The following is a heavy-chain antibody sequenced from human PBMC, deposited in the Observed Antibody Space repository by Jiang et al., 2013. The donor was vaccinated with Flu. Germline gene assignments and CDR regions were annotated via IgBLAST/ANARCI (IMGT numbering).Heavy chain of an antibody. J-gene: IGHJ5*02. CDR3: ARPVTEQQLVLGVWFWFDP. CDR2: IYYSGST. Sequence: GPGLVKPSETLSLTCTVSGGSISSSSYYWGWIRQPPGKGLEWIGSIYYSGSTYYNPSLKSRVTISVDTSKNQFSLKLSSVTAADTAVYYCARPVTEQQLVLGVWFWFDPWGQGTLVTVSS. CDR1: GGSISSSSYY. V-gene: IGHV4-39*01. D-gene: IGHD6-13*01.